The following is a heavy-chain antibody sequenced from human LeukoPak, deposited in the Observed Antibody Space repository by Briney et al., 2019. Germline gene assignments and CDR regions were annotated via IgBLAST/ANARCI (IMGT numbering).Heavy chain of an antibody. CDR1: GGSISSYY. CDR2: IYYSGST. D-gene: IGHD1-20*01. J-gene: IGHJ5*02. V-gene: IGHV4-59*12. Sequence: SETLSLTCTVSGGSISSYYWSWIRQPPGKGLEWIGYIYYSGSTYYNPSLKSRVTISVDTSKNQFSLKLSSVTAADTAVYYCAREAPRGITGTANGWFDPWGQGTLVTVSS. CDR3: AREAPRGITGTANGWFDP.